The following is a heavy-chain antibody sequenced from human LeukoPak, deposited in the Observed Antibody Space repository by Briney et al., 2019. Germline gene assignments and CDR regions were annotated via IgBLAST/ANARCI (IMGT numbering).Heavy chain of an antibody. Sequence: PGGSLRLSCAASGFNFDDYGMHWVRQAPGKGLEWVSHISWHSASIGYAASVKGRFTISRDNSKNTLYLQMGSLRAEDMAVYYCARWGRGVRGVIITHYYMDVWGKGTTVTISS. CDR3: ARWGRGVRGVIITHYYMDV. J-gene: IGHJ6*03. D-gene: IGHD3-10*01. CDR1: GFNFDDYG. V-gene: IGHV3-9*03. CDR2: ISWHSASI.